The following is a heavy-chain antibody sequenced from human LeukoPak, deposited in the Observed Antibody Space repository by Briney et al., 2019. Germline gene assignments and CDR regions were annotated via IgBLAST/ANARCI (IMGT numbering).Heavy chain of an antibody. CDR1: GFTFSDYY. V-gene: IGHV3-11*01. J-gene: IGHJ4*02. CDR2: ISSSGSTI. D-gene: IGHD1-26*01. Sequence: PGGSLRLSCAASGFTFSDYYMSWIRQAPGKGLEWVSYISSSGSTIYYADSVKGRFTISRDNAKNSLYLQMNSLRAEDTAVHYCARDPHRSELLGRYYFDYWGQGTLVTVSS. CDR3: ARDPHRSELLGRYYFDY.